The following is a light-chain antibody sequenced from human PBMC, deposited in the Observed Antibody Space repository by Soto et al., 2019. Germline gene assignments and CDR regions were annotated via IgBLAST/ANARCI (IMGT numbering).Light chain of an antibody. V-gene: IGKV1-8*01. CDR3: QQYYSYLSLT. CDR2: AAS. Sequence: AIRMTQSPSSFSASTGDRVTITCRASQGISSYLAWYQQKPGKAPKLLIYAASTLQSGVPSRFSGRGSGTDFTLTISCLQSEDFATYYCQQYYSYLSLTFGGGTKVEIK. CDR1: QGISSY. J-gene: IGKJ4*01.